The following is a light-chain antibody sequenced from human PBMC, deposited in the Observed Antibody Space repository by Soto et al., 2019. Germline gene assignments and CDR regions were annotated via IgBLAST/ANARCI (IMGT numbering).Light chain of an antibody. J-gene: IGLJ1*01. CDR3: AAWDDSRSGYV. Sequence: QAVVTQPPSASGTPGQRVTISCSGSSSNIGPNTVNWYQQVPGTSPKLIIFGNTQRPSGVPDRFSGSKSGPSASLAISGLKSEDEADYYCAAWDDSRSGYVFGNGTKLTVL. V-gene: IGLV1-44*01. CDR1: SSNIGPNT. CDR2: GNT.